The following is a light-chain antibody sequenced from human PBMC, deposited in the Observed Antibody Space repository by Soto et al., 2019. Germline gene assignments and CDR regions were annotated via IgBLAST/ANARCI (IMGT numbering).Light chain of an antibody. J-gene: IGKJ4*01. V-gene: IGKV1-39*01. CDR2: SAS. Sequence: EIQMTQSPSSLSAFVGDSVTITCRASQRISSYLNWYQQKPGKAPKLLIYSASNLQTGVPSRFSGSGSGTDFTLSISSLQLEDLATYFCQQSYTMPLTVGVGTKVDIK. CDR1: QRISSY. CDR3: QQSYTMPLT.